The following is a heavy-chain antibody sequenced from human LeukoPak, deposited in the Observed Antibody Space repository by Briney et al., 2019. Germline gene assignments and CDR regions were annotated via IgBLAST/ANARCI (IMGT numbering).Heavy chain of an antibody. J-gene: IGHJ4*02. CDR2: ISGSGGST. D-gene: IGHD5-18*01. V-gene: IGHV3-23*01. CDR1: GFTFSSYA. Sequence: GGSLRLSCAASGFTFSSYAMSWVRQAPGKGLEWVSAISGSGGSTYYADSVKGRFTISRDNSKNTLYLQMNSLRAEDTAVYYCARGYSYGIYYFDYWGQGTLVTVSS. CDR3: ARGYSYGIYYFDY.